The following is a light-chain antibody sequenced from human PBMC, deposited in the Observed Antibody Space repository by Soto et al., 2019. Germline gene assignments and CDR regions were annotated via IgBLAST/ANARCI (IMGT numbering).Light chain of an antibody. CDR2: GAS. Sequence: EIVMTQSPATLSVSPGERATLSCRASQSVRSNLAWYQQKPGQAPRLLIYGASTRATGIPARFSGSGSGTEFTLTISSLQSEDFAVYYCQQYVHWSPGTVGQGAKVDI. J-gene: IGKJ1*01. CDR1: QSVRSN. V-gene: IGKV3-15*01. CDR3: QQYVHWSPGT.